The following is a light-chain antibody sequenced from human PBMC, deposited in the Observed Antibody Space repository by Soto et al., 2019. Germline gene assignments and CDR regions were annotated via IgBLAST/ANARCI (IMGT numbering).Light chain of an antibody. Sequence: QSVLTQPPSVSGAPGQRVTISCSGSDSNVGSTAVNWYQQVPGTAPKLLIFINNQRPSGVPDRFSGSKSGTSASLAISGLQAEDEADYYCSAWDDSLHVWLFGGGTQLTVL. CDR2: INN. CDR1: DSNVGSTA. V-gene: IGLV1-44*01. CDR3: SAWDDSLHVWL. J-gene: IGLJ3*02.